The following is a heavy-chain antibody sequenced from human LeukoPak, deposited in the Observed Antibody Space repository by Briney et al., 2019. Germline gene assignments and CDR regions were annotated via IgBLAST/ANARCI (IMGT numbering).Heavy chain of an antibody. CDR1: GFTFSSYA. V-gene: IGHV3-23*01. J-gene: IGHJ4*02. CDR3: ARDGSSTSGVGYFDY. D-gene: IGHD2-2*01. CDR2: ISGSGGST. Sequence: GGSLRLSCAASGFTFSSYAMSWVRQAPGKGLEWVSAISGSGGSTYYADSVKGRFTISRDNSKNTLYLQMNSLRAEDTAVYYCARDGSSTSGVGYFDYWGQGTLVTVSS.